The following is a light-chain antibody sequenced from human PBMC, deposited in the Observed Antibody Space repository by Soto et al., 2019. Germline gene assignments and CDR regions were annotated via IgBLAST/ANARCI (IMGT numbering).Light chain of an antibody. V-gene: IGKV3-20*01. CDR2: GAS. J-gene: IGKJ4*01. Sequence: EIVLTQSPGTLSLSPGERATLSCRASQSVPKDYLVWYQHKPGQAPRLLIHGASSRATGIPDRFSGSGSGTDFTLTISRREPEDFAVYYCQQSSISPLTFGGGTKVEIK. CDR1: QSVPKDY. CDR3: QQSSISPLT.